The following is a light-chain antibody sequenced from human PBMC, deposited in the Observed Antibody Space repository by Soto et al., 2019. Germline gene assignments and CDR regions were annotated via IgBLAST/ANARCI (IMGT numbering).Light chain of an antibody. V-gene: IGKV1-39*01. CDR1: QSVSNY. CDR2: AAS. Sequence: DMEMTQSPSSLSASVGGRVTITCRASQSVSNYLNWYQHKPGKVPKLLIYAASSLQSGVPTRFSGSGSGTDFTLIINSLQPEDFATYYCQQSYGTPHTFGGGTKIEIK. CDR3: QQSYGTPHT. J-gene: IGKJ4*01.